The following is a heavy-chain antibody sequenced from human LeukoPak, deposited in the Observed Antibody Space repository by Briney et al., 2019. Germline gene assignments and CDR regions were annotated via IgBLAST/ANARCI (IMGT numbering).Heavy chain of an antibody. CDR1: GGTFISYA. CDR2: IIPIFGTA. D-gene: IGHD6-19*01. J-gene: IGHJ4*02. V-gene: IGHV1-69*13. Sequence: SVKVSCKASGGTFISYAISWVRQAPGQGLEWMGGIIPIFGTANYAQKFQGRVTNTADESTSTAYMELSSLRSEDTAVYYCARENSSGWYIDYWGQGTLVTVSS. CDR3: ARENSSGWYIDY.